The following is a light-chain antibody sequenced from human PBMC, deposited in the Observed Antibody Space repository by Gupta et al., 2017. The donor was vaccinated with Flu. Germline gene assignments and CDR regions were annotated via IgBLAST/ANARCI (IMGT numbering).Light chain of an antibody. J-gene: IGKJ2*01. CDR1: QSISSY. V-gene: IGKV1-39*01. CDR2: SAS. CDR3: QQSNDLPYT. Sequence: PSSLSASVGDRVTIAFRASQSISSYLNWYQQKPGKAPNLLIYSASNLQSGVPSRFSGSGSGTDFTLTISRLQPEDFATYYCQQSNDLPYTFGQGTKLEIK.